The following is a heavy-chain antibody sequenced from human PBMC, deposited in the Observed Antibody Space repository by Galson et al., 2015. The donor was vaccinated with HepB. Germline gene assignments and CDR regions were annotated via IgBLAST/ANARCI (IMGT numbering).Heavy chain of an antibody. CDR1: GYTFTSYY. Sequence: SVKVSCKASGYTFTSYYMHWVRQAPGQGLEWMGIINPSGGSTSYAQKFQGRVTMTRDTSTSTVYMELSSLRSEDTAVYYCSRASLATYCGGDCSGPWFDPWGQGTLVTVSS. J-gene: IGHJ5*02. V-gene: IGHV1-46*01. D-gene: IGHD2-21*02. CDR2: INPSGGST. CDR3: SRASLATYCGGDCSGPWFDP.